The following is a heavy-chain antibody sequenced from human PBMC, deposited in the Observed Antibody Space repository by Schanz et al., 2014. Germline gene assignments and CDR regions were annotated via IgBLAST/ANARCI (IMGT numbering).Heavy chain of an antibody. CDR2: ISAYNGNT. CDR1: GYTFTSYG. D-gene: IGHD3-3*01. J-gene: IGHJ4*02. V-gene: IGHV1-18*01. Sequence: QVQLVQSGAEVKKPGASVKVSCKASGYTFTSYGISWVRQAPGQGLEWMGWISAYNGNTKYPQKLQGRVTMTADTSTNTAYMELRSLRSDDTAVYYCARSAGRDFWSGYYTRFDYWGRGTLVTVSS. CDR3: ARSAGRDFWSGYYTRFDY.